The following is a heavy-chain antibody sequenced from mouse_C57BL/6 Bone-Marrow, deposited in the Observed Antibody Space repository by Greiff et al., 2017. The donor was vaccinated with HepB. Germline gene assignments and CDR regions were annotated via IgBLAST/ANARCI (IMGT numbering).Heavy chain of an antibody. CDR1: GFTFSDYG. V-gene: IGHV5-17*01. J-gene: IGHJ2*01. Sequence: EVQLQQSGGGLVKPGGSLKLSCAASGFTFSDYGMHWVRQAPEKGLEWVAYISSGSSTIYYADTVKGRFTISRDNAKNTLFLQMTSLRSEDTAMYYCARGYGNYFDYWGQGTTLTVSS. CDR2: ISSGSSTI. D-gene: IGHD2-10*02. CDR3: ARGYGNYFDY.